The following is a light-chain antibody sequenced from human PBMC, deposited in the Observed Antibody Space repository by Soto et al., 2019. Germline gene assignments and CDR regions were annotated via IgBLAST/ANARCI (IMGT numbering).Light chain of an antibody. CDR1: SSNFGSNT. CDR2: SNN. Sequence: QSVLTQPLSASGTPGQRVTISCSGSSSNFGSNTVNWYQQLPGTAPKLLIYSNNQRPSGVPDRFSGSKSGTSASLAISGLQSEDEADYYCAAWDDSLNGGYVFGTGTKVTVL. CDR3: AAWDDSLNGGYV. V-gene: IGLV1-44*01. J-gene: IGLJ1*01.